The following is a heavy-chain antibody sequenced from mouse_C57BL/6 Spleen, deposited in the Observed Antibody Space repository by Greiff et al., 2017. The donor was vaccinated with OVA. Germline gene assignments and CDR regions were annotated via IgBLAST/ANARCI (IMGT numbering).Heavy chain of an antibody. J-gene: IGHJ3*01. CDR2: IRNKANNHAT. D-gene: IGHD2-1*01. CDR3: TAMVKRAWFAY. Sequence: EVQVVESGGGLVQPGGSMKLSCAASGFTFSDAWMDWVRQSPEKGLEWVAEIRNKANNHATYYAESVKGRFTISRDDSKSSVYLQMNSLRAEDTGIYYCTAMVKRAWFAYWGQGTLVTVSA. CDR1: GFTFSDAW. V-gene: IGHV6-6*01.